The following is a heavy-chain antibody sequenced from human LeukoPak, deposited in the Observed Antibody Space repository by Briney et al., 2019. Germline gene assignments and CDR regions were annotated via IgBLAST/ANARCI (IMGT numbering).Heavy chain of an antibody. V-gene: IGHV5-51*01. D-gene: IGHD2-21*01. CDR2: IYPGDSDT. Sequence: GESLKISCKGSGYSFTSYWIGWGRQMPGKGVEWMGIIYPGDSDTRYSPSFQGQVTISADKSSSTAYLQWSSLKASDTAMYYCARRGPSVGGSDYYFDQWGQGTLVTVPS. J-gene: IGHJ4*02. CDR3: ARRGPSVGGSDYYFDQ. CDR1: GYSFTSYW.